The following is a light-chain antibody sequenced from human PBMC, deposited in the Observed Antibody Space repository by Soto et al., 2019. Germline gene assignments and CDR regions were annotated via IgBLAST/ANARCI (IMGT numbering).Light chain of an antibody. Sequence: EIVLTQSPGTLSLSPGERATLSCRASQSVSSSYLAWYQQKPGQAPRLLIYGASSRATGIPDRFSGSGSGTDFTLTISRLEPEDFAVYYCQQWITFGQETRLEI. CDR1: QSVSSSY. J-gene: IGKJ5*01. V-gene: IGKV3-20*01. CDR3: QQWIT. CDR2: GAS.